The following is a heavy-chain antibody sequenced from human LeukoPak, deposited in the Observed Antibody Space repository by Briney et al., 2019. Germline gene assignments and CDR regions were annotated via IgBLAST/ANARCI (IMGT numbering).Heavy chain of an antibody. CDR3: AGLKPLRGGITAAVAPFDY. CDR2: IYPGDSDT. CDR1: GYSFTSYW. V-gene: IGHV5-51*01. J-gene: IGHJ4*02. D-gene: IGHD6-13*01. Sequence: GESLKISCKGSGYSFTSYWIGWVRQMPGKGLEWMGIIYPGDSDTRYSPSFQGQVTISADKSISTAYLQWSSLKASDTAMYYCAGLKPLRGGITAAVAPFDYWGQGTLVTVSS.